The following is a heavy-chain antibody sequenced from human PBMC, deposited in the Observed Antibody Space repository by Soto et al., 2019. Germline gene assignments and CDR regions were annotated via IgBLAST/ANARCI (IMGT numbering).Heavy chain of an antibody. D-gene: IGHD2-15*01. CDR1: GYTFTRYT. CDR3: ARMKGAGREYFFDY. Sequence: ASVKVSCKGSGYTFTRYTLHWVRQAPGQGLEWIAMINPSGGSTYYVQTFEGRVTLTRDTSTSMFYMGISSLRSEDTGVYYCARMKGAGREYFFDYRRQGILVTVSS. CDR2: INPSGGST. J-gene: IGHJ4*02. V-gene: IGHV1-46*01.